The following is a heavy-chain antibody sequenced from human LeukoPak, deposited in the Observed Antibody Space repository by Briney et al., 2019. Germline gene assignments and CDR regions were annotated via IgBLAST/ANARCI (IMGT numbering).Heavy chain of an antibody. D-gene: IGHD2-2*01. CDR3: ARARPYCSSTSCKRSWFDP. V-gene: IGHV1-2*02. J-gene: IGHJ5*02. Sequence: ASVKVSCKASGYTFTAYSMHWVRQAPGQGLEWMGWIKPNSGGTNYAQKFQGRVTMTRDTSISTAYMELSRLRSDDTAVYYCARARPYCSSTSCKRSWFDPWGQGTLVTVSS. CDR2: IKPNSGGT. CDR1: GYTFTAYS.